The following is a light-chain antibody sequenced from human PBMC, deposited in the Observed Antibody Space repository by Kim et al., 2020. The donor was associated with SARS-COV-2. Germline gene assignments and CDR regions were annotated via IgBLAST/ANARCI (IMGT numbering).Light chain of an antibody. CDR3: YAYAGSDSYL. J-gene: IGLJ1*01. CDR1: RSDVGAYDS. CDR2: EVN. Sequence: QSALTQPPSASGSPGQSVTISCTGTRSDVGAYDSVSWYQQHPGKAPILMIFEVNKPSGVPARFSCSKSGNTASLIISGLQAEDEADYYCYAYAGSDSYLFGTGTKLTVL. V-gene: IGLV2-8*01.